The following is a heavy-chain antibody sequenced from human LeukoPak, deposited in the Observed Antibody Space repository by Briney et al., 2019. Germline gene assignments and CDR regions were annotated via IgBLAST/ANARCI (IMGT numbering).Heavy chain of an antibody. D-gene: IGHD3-10*01. CDR1: GGSFSGYY. J-gene: IGHJ5*02. CDR3: ARSYGSGSFNWFDP. CDR2: INHSGST. Sequence: SETLSLTCAVYGGSFSGYYWSWIRQPPGKGLEWIGEINHSGSTNYNPSLKSRVTISVDTSKNQFSLMLSSVTAADTAVYYCARSYGSGSFNWFDPWGQGTLVTVSS. V-gene: IGHV4-34*01.